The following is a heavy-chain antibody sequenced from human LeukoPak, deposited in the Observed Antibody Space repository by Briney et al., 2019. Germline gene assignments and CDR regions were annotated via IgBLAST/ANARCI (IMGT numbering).Heavy chain of an antibody. CDR1: GGTFSSYA. CDR3: ARERCNWIDKAFDI. J-gene: IGHJ3*02. CDR2: IIPIFGTA. D-gene: IGHD1-20*01. V-gene: IGHV1-69*06. Sequence: SVKVSCKASGGTFSSYAISWVRQAPGQGLEWMGGIIPIFGTANYAQKFQGRVTITADKSTSTAYMELSSLRSEDTAVYYCARERCNWIDKAFDIWGQGTMVTVSS.